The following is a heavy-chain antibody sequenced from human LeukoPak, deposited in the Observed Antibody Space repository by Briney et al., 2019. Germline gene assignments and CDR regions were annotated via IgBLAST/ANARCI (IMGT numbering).Heavy chain of an antibody. CDR2: INPNSGGT. J-gene: IGHJ5*02. V-gene: IGHV1-2*06. CDR1: GYTFTDYY. D-gene: IGHD2-21*01. Sequence: ASVKVSCKASGYTFTDYYMHWVRQAPGQGLEWMGRINPNSGGTKYAQKFQGRVTMTRDTSISTAYMELNRLTSDDPAVYYCAKCGDFIVASYNWFDPWGPGTLVTVSS. CDR3: AKCGDFIVASYNWFDP.